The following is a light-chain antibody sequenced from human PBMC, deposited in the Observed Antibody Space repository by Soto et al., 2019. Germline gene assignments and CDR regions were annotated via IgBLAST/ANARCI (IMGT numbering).Light chain of an antibody. Sequence: QSALTQPASVSGSPGQSITISCTGTISDVGGYNYVSWYQQHPGKAPKLMIYEVSNRPSGVSNRFSGSKSGNTASLTISGLQAEDEAEYYCSSHTSSSALYVFGTGTKLTVL. CDR3: SSHTSSSALYV. CDR2: EVS. CDR1: ISDVGGYNY. V-gene: IGLV2-14*01. J-gene: IGLJ1*01.